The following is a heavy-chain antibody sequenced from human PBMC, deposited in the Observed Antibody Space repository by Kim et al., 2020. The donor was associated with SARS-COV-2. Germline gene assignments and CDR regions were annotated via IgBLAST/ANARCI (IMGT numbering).Heavy chain of an antibody. V-gene: IGHV4-34*01. CDR1: GGSFSGYY. J-gene: IGHJ4*02. D-gene: IGHD3-22*01. CDR2: INHSGST. CDR3: ARGPYYYDSSGPVVDY. Sequence: SETLSLTCAVYGGSFSGYYWSWIRQPPGKGLEWIGEINHSGSTNYNPSLKSRVTISVDTSKNQFSLKLSSVTAADTAVYYCARGPYYYDSSGPVVDYWGQGTLVTVSS.